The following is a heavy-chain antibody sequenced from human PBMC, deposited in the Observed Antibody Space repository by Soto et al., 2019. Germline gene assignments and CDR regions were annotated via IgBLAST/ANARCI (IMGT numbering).Heavy chain of an antibody. Sequence: EVQLVESGGGLVKPGGSLRLSCVASGFTFSSYSMNWVRQAPGKGLEWVSSISSSSSYIYYADSVKGRFTISRDNAKNSLYLQMNSLRAEDTAVYYCARDLGDGYNSYWGQGTLVTVSS. CDR2: ISSSSSYI. D-gene: IGHD5-12*01. CDR3: ARDLGDGYNSY. V-gene: IGHV3-21*01. J-gene: IGHJ4*02. CDR1: GFTFSSYS.